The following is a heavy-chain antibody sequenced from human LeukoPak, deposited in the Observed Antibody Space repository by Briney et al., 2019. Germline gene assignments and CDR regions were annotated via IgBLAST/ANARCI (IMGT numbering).Heavy chain of an antibody. CDR2: IYSGDRT. CDR1: GFTVSTNY. J-gene: IGHJ5*02. Sequence: HAGGSLRLSCAASGFTVSTNYMSWVRQAPGKGLEWVSIIYSGDRTDYADSLKGRFTISRDTSKNTLYLQMSSLRAEDTAVYSCTRKSGGSQRKMDDWFDPWGQGTLVIVSS. D-gene: IGHD3-10*01. V-gene: IGHV3-66*01. CDR3: TRKSGGSQRKMDDWFDP.